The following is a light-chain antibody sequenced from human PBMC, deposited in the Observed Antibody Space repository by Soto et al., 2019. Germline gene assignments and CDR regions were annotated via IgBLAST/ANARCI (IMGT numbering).Light chain of an antibody. V-gene: IGLV2-23*01. CDR3: CSYAGSRTYV. J-gene: IGLJ1*01. Sequence: QSVLTQPASVSGSPGQSITISCTGTSSDVGNYNLVSWYQQHPGKAPKLMIYEGSKRPSGVSNRFSGSKSGNTASLTISILQAEDAADYYCCSYAGSRTYVFGNGTRSPS. CDR1: SSDVGNYNL. CDR2: EGS.